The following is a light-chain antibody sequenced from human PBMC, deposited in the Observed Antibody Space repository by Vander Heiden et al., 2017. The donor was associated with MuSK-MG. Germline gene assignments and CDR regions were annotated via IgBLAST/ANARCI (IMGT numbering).Light chain of an antibody. V-gene: IGKV1-39*01. J-gene: IGKJ4*01. Sequence: IPLTQSPSSLSASVGARVTITCRASQSISRYLNWYQQKVGKAPKLLIYAASSLQSGVTARFSGRGSGTEFTLTISSLQPEDFAAYYCQESYSTLLTFGGGTKVEIK. CDR3: QESYSTLLT. CDR1: QSISRY. CDR2: AAS.